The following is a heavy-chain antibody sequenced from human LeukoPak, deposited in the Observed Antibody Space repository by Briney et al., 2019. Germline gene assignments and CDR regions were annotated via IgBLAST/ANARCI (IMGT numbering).Heavy chain of an antibody. CDR1: GFIFSSYG. CDR2: IRYDGSIK. Sequence: GGSLRLSCAASGFIFSSYGMHWVRQAPGKGLEWVAFIRYDGSIKYYADSVKGRFTISRDNSKNTLYLQMNSLRAEDTAVYYCAKGRSSGTPYYFDYWGQGTLVTVSS. V-gene: IGHV3-30*02. D-gene: IGHD3-22*01. CDR3: AKGRSSGTPYYFDY. J-gene: IGHJ4*02.